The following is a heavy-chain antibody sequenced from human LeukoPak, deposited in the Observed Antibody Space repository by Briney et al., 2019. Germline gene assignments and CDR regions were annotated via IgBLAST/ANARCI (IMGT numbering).Heavy chain of an antibody. CDR2: IYHSGTT. J-gene: IGHJ4*02. D-gene: IGHD1-26*01. Sequence: SETLSLTCTVSGGSISSYYWSWIRQPPGKGLEWIGYIYHSGTTNYNTSLKSRVTISVDTSKSQFSLKLSSVTAADTAIYYCARNIVGPRQVDYWGQGTLVTVSS. V-gene: IGHV4-59*01. CDR3: ARNIVGPRQVDY. CDR1: GGSISSYY.